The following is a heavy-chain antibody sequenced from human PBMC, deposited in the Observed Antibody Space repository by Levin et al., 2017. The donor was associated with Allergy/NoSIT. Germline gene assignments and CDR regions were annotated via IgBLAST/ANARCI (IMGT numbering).Heavy chain of an antibody. CDR2: INWNGGST. CDR3: ARNGGGSGLYYYYYMDV. V-gene: IGHV3-20*01. J-gene: IGHJ6*03. D-gene: IGHD2-8*01. CDR1: GFTFDDYG. Sequence: GESLKISCAASGFTFDDYGMSWVRQAPGKGLEWVSGINWNGGSTGYAGSVKGRFTISRDNARNSLYLQMNSLRAEDTALYHCARNGGGSGLYYYYYMDVWGKGTTVTVSS.